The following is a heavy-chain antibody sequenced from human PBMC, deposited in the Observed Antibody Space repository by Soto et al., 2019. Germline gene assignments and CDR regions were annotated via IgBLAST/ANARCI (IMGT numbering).Heavy chain of an antibody. CDR3: ARKYNWNYVVWFDP. D-gene: IGHD1-7*01. Sequence: QVQLQESGPGLVKPSQTLSLTCTVSGGSISSGGYYWSWIRQHPGKGLEWIGYIYYSGSTYYNPSLKSRVTISVDTSKNRFSLKLSSVTAADTAVYYCARKYNWNYVVWFDPWGQGTLVTVSS. CDR2: IYYSGST. CDR1: GGSISSGGYY. J-gene: IGHJ5*02. V-gene: IGHV4-31*03.